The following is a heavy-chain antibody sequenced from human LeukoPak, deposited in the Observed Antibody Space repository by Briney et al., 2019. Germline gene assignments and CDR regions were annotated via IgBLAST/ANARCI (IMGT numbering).Heavy chain of an antibody. D-gene: IGHD6-6*01. CDR3: AREEGYSSSSVDY. V-gene: IGHV3-30*19. CDR2: ISYDGSNK. J-gene: IGHJ4*02. CDR1: GFTFSSYG. Sequence: GGSLRLSCAASGFTFSSYGMHWVRQAPGKGLEWVAVISYDGSNKYYADSVKGRFTISRDNSKNTLYLQMNSLRAEDTAVYYCAREEGYSSSSVDYWGQGTLVTVSS.